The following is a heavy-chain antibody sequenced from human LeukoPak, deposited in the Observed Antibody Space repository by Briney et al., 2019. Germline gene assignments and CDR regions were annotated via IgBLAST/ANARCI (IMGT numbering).Heavy chain of an antibody. D-gene: IGHD3-10*01. CDR3: ARSITMVRGVILSNAFDI. J-gene: IGHJ3*02. CDR1: GGSISSGDYY. Sequence: SQTLSLTCTVSGGSISSGDYYWSWIRQPPGKGLEWIGYIYYSGSTYYNPSLKSRVTISVDTSKNQFSLKLSSVTAADTAVYYCARSITMVRGVILSNAFDIWGQGTMVTVSS. V-gene: IGHV4-30-4*01. CDR2: IYYSGST.